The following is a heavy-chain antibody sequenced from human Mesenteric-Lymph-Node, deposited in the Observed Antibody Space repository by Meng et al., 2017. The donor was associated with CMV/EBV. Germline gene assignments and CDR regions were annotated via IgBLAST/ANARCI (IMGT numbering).Heavy chain of an antibody. CDR3: ARLLRYDFWSGLLEFYYGMDV. CDR2: SSTYNGNT. J-gene: IGHJ6*02. V-gene: IGHV1-18*01. CDR1: GYIFTSHG. Sequence: ASVKVSCKASGYIFTSHGISWVRQTPGQGLEWMGWSSTYNGNTNYAQKFQGRVTLTTDSSTSTAYMELRSLRSDDTAVYYCARLLRYDFWSGLLEFYYGMDVWGQGTTVTVSS. D-gene: IGHD3/OR15-3a*01.